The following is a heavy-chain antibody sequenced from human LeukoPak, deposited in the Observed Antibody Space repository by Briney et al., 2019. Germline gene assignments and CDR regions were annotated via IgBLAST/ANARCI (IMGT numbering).Heavy chain of an antibody. D-gene: IGHD2-8*01. CDR2: IYSGGST. CDR1: GFTVSSNY. Sequence: GGSLRLSCAASGFTVSSNYMSWVRQAPGKGLEWVSVIYSGGSTYYADSVKGRFTISRDNAKNSLYLQMNCLRAEDTAVYYCARGGKYCTNGVCYSGTYYYYYMDVWGKGTTVTVSS. J-gene: IGHJ6*03. V-gene: IGHV3-66*01. CDR3: ARGGKYCTNGVCYSGTYYYYYMDV.